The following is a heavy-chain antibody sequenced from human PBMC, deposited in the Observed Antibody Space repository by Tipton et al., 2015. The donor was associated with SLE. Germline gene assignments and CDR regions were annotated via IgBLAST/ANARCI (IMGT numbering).Heavy chain of an antibody. D-gene: IGHD2-15*01. CDR3: ASILGYCSGGSCWPRNWFDP. J-gene: IGHJ5*02. CDR1: GGSISSYY. Sequence: TLSLTCTVSGGSISSYYWSWIRQPPGKGLEWIGEINHSGSTNYNPSLKSRVTISVDTSKNQFSLKLSSVTAADTAVYYCASILGYCSGGSCWPRNWFDPWGQGTLATVSS. CDR2: INHSGST. V-gene: IGHV4-34*01.